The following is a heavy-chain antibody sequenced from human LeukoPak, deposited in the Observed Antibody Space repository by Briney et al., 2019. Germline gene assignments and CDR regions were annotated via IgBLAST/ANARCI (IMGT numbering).Heavy chain of an antibody. CDR1: GFTFSSYA. CDR2: VSGSGGST. J-gene: IGHJ3*02. D-gene: IGHD1-1*01. V-gene: IGHV3-23*01. CDR3: AKSLLTTATGTGRAFDI. Sequence: PGGSLRLSCAASGFTFSSYAMSWVRQAPGEGLEWVSAVSGSGGSTYYADSVKGRFTISRDNSKNTLYLQMNSLRAEDSAEYYCAKSLLTTATGTGRAFDIWGQGTMVTVSA.